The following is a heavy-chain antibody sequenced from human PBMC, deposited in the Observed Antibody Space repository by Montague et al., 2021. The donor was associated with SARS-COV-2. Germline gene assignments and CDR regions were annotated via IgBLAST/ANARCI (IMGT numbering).Heavy chain of an antibody. D-gene: IGHD5-18*01. CDR1: GDSISSYY. CDR2: IYDTGNT. V-gene: IGHV4-59*01. Sequence: SETLSLTCEVSGDSISSYYWSWIRQPPGKGPEWIGNIYDTGNTNYNPSLKSRVTISEDTSKNQFSLRLTSVTAADTAVYYCARDFRLQLWQTNYYFGLWGRGTLVSVSS. CDR3: ARDFRLQLWQTNYYFGL. J-gene: IGHJ2*01.